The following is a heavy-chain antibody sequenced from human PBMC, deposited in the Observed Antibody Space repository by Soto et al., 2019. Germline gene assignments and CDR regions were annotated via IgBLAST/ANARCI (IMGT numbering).Heavy chain of an antibody. CDR3: ARGAYDILTGPNWFDP. CDR1: GRSISSGGYS. CDR2: IYHSGST. J-gene: IGHJ5*02. V-gene: IGHV4-30-2*01. D-gene: IGHD3-9*01. Sequence: PSQTLSLTCAVSGRSISSGGYSWSWIRQPPVKGLECIGYIYHSGSTYYNPSLKSRVTISVDRSKNQFSLKLSSVTAADTAVYYCARGAYDILTGPNWFDPWGQGILVTVSS.